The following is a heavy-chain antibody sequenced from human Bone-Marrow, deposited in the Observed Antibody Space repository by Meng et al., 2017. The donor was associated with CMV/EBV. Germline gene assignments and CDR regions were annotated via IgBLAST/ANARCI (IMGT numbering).Heavy chain of an antibody. CDR1: GGSISSGSYY. CDR2: IYYSGST. Sequence: GSLRLSCTVSGGSISSGSYYWSWIRQPPGKGLEWIGYIYYSGSTYYNPSLKSRVTISVDTSKNQFSLKLSSVTAADTAVYYCARPKCDHYGSGIDYWGQGTLVTVSS. CDR3: ARPKCDHYGSGIDY. D-gene: IGHD3-10*01. V-gene: IGHV4-39*07. J-gene: IGHJ4*02.